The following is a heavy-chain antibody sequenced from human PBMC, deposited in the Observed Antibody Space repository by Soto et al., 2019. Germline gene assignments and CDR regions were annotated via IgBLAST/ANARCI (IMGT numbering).Heavy chain of an antibody. CDR2: ISAYNGNT. D-gene: IGHD3-9*01. J-gene: IGHJ4*02. V-gene: IGHV1-18*01. CDR3: TRGYNDILTAFDY. CDR1: GYTFACYS. Sequence: KVSCKASGYTFACYSICWARQAPGQGLEWMGWISAYNGNTNYAQKFQGRVSITRDTSASTAYMELSRLRSEDTAVYYCTRGYNDILTAFDYWGQGTLVTVSS.